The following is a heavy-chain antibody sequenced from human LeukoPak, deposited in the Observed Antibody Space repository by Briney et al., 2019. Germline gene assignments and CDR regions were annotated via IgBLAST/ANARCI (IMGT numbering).Heavy chain of an antibody. CDR1: GFTFSSYG. CDR3: ARDGPSMIVVVSLDY. CDR2: ISYDGSNK. Sequence: PGGSLRLSCAASGFTFSSYGMHWVRQAPGKGLEWVAVISYDGSNKYYADSVKGRFTISRDNSKNTLYLQMNSLRAEDTAVYYCARDGPSMIVVVSLDYWGQGTLVTVSS. D-gene: IGHD3-22*01. V-gene: IGHV3-30*03. J-gene: IGHJ4*02.